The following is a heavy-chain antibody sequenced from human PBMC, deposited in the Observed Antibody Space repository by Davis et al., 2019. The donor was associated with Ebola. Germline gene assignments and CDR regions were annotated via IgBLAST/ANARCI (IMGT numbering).Heavy chain of an antibody. D-gene: IGHD6-19*01. CDR3: ARDPRRYSSGWYYFDY. J-gene: IGHJ4*02. V-gene: IGHV3-33*01. CDR1: GFTFSSYG. Sequence: GGSLTLFCAASGFTFSSYGMHWVRQAPGKELAWVAVIWYDGSNKYYADSVKGRFTISRDNSKNTLYLQMNSLRAEDTAVYYCARDPRRYSSGWYYFDYWGQGTLVTVSS. CDR2: IWYDGSNK.